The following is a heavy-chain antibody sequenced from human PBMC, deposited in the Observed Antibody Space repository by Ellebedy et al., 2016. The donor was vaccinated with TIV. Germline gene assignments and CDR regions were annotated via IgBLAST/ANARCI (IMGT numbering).Heavy chain of an antibody. CDR3: AREVYVAGSHHYGLDV. V-gene: IGHV4-4*07. CDR1: GGSISSYY. CDR2: IYTSGST. D-gene: IGHD2-8*01. Sequence: SENLSLTCTVSGGSISSYYWSWIRQPAGKALEWIGRIYTSGSTDYNPSLRSRVTMSIDTSKNQFSVRLSSVTAADTALYYCAREVYVAGSHHYGLDVWGQGTTVTVSS. J-gene: IGHJ6*02.